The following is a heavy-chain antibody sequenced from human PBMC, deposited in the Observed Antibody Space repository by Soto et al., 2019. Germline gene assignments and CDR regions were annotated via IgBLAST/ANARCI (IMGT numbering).Heavy chain of an antibody. CDR2: ISAYNGNT. CDR1: GYTFTSYG. J-gene: IGHJ5*02. V-gene: IGHV1-18*04. Sequence: GASVKVSCKASGYTFTSYGISWVRQAPGQGLEWMGWISAYNGNTNYAQKLQGRVTMTTDTSTSTAYMELRSLRSDDTAVYYCARDLVARRPTNWSDPWGQGTLVTVSS. D-gene: IGHD5-12*01. CDR3: ARDLVARRPTNWSDP.